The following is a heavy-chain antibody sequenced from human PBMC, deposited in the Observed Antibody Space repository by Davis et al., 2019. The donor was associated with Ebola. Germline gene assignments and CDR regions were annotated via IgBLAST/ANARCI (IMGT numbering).Heavy chain of an antibody. Sequence: PSETLSLTCAISGDSVSGNNGAWNWIRQSPSRGLEWLGRTYYTASQWYHDYAVSVKSRMIISPDTSKNQFSLQLTSVTPEDTAVYYCARGWLRTGLDYWGQGTLVPVSS. CDR3: ARGWLRTGLDY. V-gene: IGHV6-1*01. J-gene: IGHJ4*02. D-gene: IGHD5-12*01. CDR1: GDSVSGNNGA. CDR2: TYYTASQWYH.